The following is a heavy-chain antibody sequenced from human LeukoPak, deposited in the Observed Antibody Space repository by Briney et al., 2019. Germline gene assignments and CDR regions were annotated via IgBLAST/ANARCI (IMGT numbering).Heavy chain of an antibody. D-gene: IGHD4-23*01. J-gene: IGHJ4*02. V-gene: IGHV4-34*01. CDR2: IDHSGST. Sequence: SETLSLTCAVYGVSFSGYYWSWIRQPPGKGLEWIGEIDHSGSTNYNPSLKSRVTISVDTSKNQFSLKLSSVTAADTAVYYCARVLRHQDGGKKLAYFDYWGQGTLVTVSS. CDR1: GVSFSGYY. CDR3: ARVLRHQDGGKKLAYFDY.